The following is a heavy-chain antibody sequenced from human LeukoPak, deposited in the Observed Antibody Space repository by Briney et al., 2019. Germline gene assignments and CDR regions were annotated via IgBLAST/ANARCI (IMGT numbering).Heavy chain of an antibody. CDR2: IYYAGGT. V-gene: IGHV4-39*01. CDR3: ATWDSGRYSQIDN. J-gene: IGHJ4*01. Sequence: SETLSLTCTVSGGPVSSSSYYWGWVRQSPEKGLECIGTIYYAGGTYYNPSLESRLTISVDTSKNQFSLKLRSVTVADTAVYYCATWDSGRYSQIDNWGQGTLVTVSS. CDR1: GGPVSSSSYY. D-gene: IGHD1-26*01.